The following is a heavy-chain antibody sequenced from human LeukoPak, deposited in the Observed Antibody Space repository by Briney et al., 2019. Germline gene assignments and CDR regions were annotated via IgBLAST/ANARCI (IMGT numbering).Heavy chain of an antibody. Sequence: SQTLSLTCAISGDSVSSNSAAWNWIRQFPSRGLEWLGRTYYRSKWYNDYAVSVKSRITINPDTSKNQFSLQLNSVTPEDTAVYYCARDLGFPLLSRTGYYYGMDVWGQGTTVTVSS. CDR1: GDSVSSNSAA. V-gene: IGHV6-1*01. CDR2: TYYRSKWYN. D-gene: IGHD2-2*01. CDR3: ARDLGFPLLSRTGYYYGMDV. J-gene: IGHJ6*02.